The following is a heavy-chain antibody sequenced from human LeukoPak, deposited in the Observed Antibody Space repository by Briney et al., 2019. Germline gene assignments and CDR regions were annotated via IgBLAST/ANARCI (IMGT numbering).Heavy chain of an antibody. CDR2: IYYSGST. Sequence: ETLSLTCTVSGGSISSYYWSWIRQPPGKGLEWIGYIYYSGSTNYNPSLKSRVTISVDTSKNQFSLKLSSVTAADTAVCYCAAHRSRAWVLFDYWGQGTLVTVSS. D-gene: IGHD1-1*01. J-gene: IGHJ4*02. CDR3: AAHRSRAWVLFDY. V-gene: IGHV4-59*01. CDR1: GGSISSYY.